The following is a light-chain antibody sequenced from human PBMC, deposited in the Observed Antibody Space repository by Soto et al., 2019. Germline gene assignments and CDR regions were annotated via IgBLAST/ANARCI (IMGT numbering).Light chain of an antibody. V-gene: IGKV4-1*01. Sequence: DIVMTQSPDALAVSLGERATIDCKASQSVLYNSNNKNYLAWYQQKPGQPPTLLIYWASARDSGVPDRFSGSGSGTDFTLTISSLQAEEVAVYYCQQYYSSPLTGGPGPRVDIK. CDR2: WAS. J-gene: IGKJ3*01. CDR1: QSVLYNSNNKNY. CDR3: QQYYSSPLT.